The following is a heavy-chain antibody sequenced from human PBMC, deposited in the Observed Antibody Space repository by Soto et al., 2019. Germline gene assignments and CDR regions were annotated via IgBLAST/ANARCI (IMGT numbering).Heavy chain of an antibody. V-gene: IGHV5-10-1*01. CDR2: IDPSDSYT. CDR1: GYSFTSYW. D-gene: IGHD3-9*01. J-gene: IGHJ3*02. CDR3: ARGGRIYDISARAFDI. Sequence: GESLTISCKGSGYSFTSYWISWVRQMPGRGLEWMGRIDPSDSYTNYSPSFQGHVTISADKSISTAYLQWSSLKASDTAMYYCARGGRIYDISARAFDIWGQGTMVTVSS.